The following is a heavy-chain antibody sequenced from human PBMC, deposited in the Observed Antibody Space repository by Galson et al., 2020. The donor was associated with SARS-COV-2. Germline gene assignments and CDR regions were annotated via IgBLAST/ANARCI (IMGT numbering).Heavy chain of an antibody. J-gene: IGHJ4*02. CDR1: GGSISSSSYY. CDR3: ARVEYSSFRFDY. D-gene: IGHD6-6*01. Sequence: SETLSLTCTVSGGSISSSSYYWGWIRQPPGKGLEWIGSIYYSGSTYYNPSLKSRVTISVDTSKNQFSLKLSSVTAADTAVYYCARVEYSSFRFDYWGQGTLVTVSS. V-gene: IGHV4-39*07. CDR2: IYYSGST.